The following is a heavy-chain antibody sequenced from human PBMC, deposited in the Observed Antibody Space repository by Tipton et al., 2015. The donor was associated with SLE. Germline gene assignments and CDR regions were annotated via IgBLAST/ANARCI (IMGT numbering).Heavy chain of an antibody. CDR1: GGSISSGSYY. V-gene: IGHV4-61*02. CDR2: IYTSGST. Sequence: TLSLTCTVSGGSISSGSYYWSWIRQPAGKGLEWIGRIYTSGSTNYNPSLKSRVTISVDTSKNQFSLKLSSVTAADTAVYYCARLAGYCSGGSCSEYFQHWGQGTLVTVSS. J-gene: IGHJ1*01. CDR3: ARLAGYCSGGSCSEYFQH. D-gene: IGHD2-15*01.